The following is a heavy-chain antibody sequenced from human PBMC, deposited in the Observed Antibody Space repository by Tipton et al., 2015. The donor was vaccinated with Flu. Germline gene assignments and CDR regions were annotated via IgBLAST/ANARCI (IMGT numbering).Heavy chain of an antibody. CDR2: INHSGST. V-gene: IGHV4-34*01. CDR1: GGSISSYY. Sequence: TLSLTCTVSGGSISSYYWSWIRQPPGKGLEWIGEINHSGSTNYNPSLKSRVTISVDTSKNQFSLKLSSVTAADTAVYYCARYAGYSSSWSLLVGYRYYMDVWGKGTTVTVSS. J-gene: IGHJ6*03. D-gene: IGHD6-13*01. CDR3: ARYAGYSSSWSLLVGYRYYMDV.